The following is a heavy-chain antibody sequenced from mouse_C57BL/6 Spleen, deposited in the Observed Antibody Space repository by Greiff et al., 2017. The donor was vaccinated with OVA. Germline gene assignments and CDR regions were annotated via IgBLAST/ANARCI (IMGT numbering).Heavy chain of an antibody. Sequence: EVKVVESGPGMVKPSQSLSLTCTVTGYSITSGYDWHWIRHFPGNKLEWMGYISYSGSTNYNPSLKSRISITHDTSKNHFFLKLNSVTTEDTATYYCARDGYGSSYWYFDVWGTGTTVTVSS. D-gene: IGHD1-1*01. CDR2: ISYSGST. CDR3: ARDGYGSSYWYFDV. CDR1: GYSITSGYD. V-gene: IGHV3-1*01. J-gene: IGHJ1*03.